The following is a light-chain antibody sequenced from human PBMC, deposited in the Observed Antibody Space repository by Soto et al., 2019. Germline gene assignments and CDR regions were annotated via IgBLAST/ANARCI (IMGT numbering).Light chain of an antibody. V-gene: IGLV3-1*01. CDR3: NSYTTGSTK. CDR1: KLGNKY. Sequence: SYELTQTPAVSVSPGQTASISCSGDKLGNKYTCWYQQKPGQSPVLVIYQDSERPSGIPERFSGSSSGNTATLTISETQAEDEADYYCNSYTTGSTKFGGGTKLTVL. J-gene: IGLJ3*02. CDR2: QDS.